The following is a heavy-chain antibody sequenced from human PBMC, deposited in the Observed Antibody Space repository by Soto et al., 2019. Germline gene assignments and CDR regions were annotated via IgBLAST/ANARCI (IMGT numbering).Heavy chain of an antibody. V-gene: IGHV3-74*01. CDR2: INTDGTNS. CDR3: AREFCSGGNCYTYYFDP. CDR1: GLTFNRYW. D-gene: IGHD2-15*01. J-gene: IGHJ5*02. Sequence: GGSLRLSCAASGLTFNRYWMHWVRHAPGKGLVWVSHINTDGTNSNYADSVKGRFTISRDNAKSTLFLQMNSLRDEDTAVYYCAREFCSGGNCYTYYFDPWGQGIPVTVS.